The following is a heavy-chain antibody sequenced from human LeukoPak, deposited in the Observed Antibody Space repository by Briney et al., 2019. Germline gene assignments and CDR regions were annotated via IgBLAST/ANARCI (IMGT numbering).Heavy chain of an antibody. CDR2: ISGSGGST. CDR3: AKDRPYYYDSSGYSKDPDAFDI. CDR1: GFTFSSYA. J-gene: IGHJ3*02. Sequence: PGGSLRLSCAASGFTFSSYAMSWVRQAPEKGLEWVSAISGSGGSTYYADSVKGRFTISRDNSKNTLYLQMNSLRAEDTAVYYCAKDRPYYYDSSGYSKDPDAFDIWGQGTMVTVSS. V-gene: IGHV3-23*01. D-gene: IGHD3-22*01.